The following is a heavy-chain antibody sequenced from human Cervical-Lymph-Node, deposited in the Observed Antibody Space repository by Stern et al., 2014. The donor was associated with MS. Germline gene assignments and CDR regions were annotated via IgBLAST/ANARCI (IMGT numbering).Heavy chain of an antibody. D-gene: IGHD3-22*01. CDR3: AGGTRGYYQPFDC. J-gene: IGHJ4*02. Sequence: QDQLVQSGAEVKKPGASVMVSCKASGYTFTNYGIHWVRQAPGQRLEWMGWIDAGNGDTKYSQKFQGRVTFSRDTSASTAYMDLISLTSEDTAVYYCAGGTRGYYQPFDCWGQGTLVTVSS. CDR2: IDAGNGDT. CDR1: GYTFTNYG. V-gene: IGHV1-3*01.